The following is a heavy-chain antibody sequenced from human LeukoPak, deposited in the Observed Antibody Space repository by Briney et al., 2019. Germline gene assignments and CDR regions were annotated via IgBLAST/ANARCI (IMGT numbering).Heavy chain of an antibody. CDR2: FDPEDGET. CDR3: ATGSL. J-gene: IGHJ4*02. Sequence: ASVKVSCKFSGYTLTELSMQWVRQDHGQGHEWMGGFDPEDGETINAQKFQGRVTMTEDTSTDTAYMELSSLRSEDTAVYYCATGSLWGQGTLVTVSS. V-gene: IGHV1-24*01. CDR1: GYTLTELS.